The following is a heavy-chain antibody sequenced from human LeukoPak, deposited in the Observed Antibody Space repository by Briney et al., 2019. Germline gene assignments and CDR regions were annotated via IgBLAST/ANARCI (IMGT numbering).Heavy chain of an antibody. Sequence: APVKVSCKASGYTFTSYGISWVRQAPGQGLEWMGWISAYNGNTNYAQKLQGRVTMTTDTSTSTAYMELRSLRSDDTAVYYCARASHSSSWYTRRANWFDPWGQGTLVTVSS. V-gene: IGHV1-18*01. CDR1: GYTFTSYG. CDR2: ISAYNGNT. D-gene: IGHD6-13*01. J-gene: IGHJ5*02. CDR3: ARASHSSSWYTRRANWFDP.